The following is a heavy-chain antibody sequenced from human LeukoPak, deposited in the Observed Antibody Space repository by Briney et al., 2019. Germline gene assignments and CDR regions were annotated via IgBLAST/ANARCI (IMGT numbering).Heavy chain of an antibody. J-gene: IGHJ4*02. CDR3: ATRPPAGYYEPYLDY. Sequence: SETLSLTCTVSGGSISSYYWSWIRQPPGKGLEWIGYINYSGSNNYSPSLKSRVTISVDTSKNQFSLKLTSVTAADTAVYYCATRPPAGYYEPYLDYWGQGTLVTVSS. D-gene: IGHD2-15*01. CDR2: INYSGSN. V-gene: IGHV4-59*01. CDR1: GGSISSYY.